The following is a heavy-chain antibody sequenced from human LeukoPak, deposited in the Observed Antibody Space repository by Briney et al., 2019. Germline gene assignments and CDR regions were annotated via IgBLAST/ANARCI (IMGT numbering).Heavy chain of an antibody. CDR2: ISSSSTYV. D-gene: IGHD1-26*01. J-gene: IGHJ3*02. Sequence: PGGSLRLSCAASGFMFSSYSINWVRQAPGKGLEWVSSISSSSTYVYYADSVKGRFTISRDNAKNSLSPQMNSLRAEDTAVYYCARDRRSGSYYIDAFDIWGQGTMVTVSS. V-gene: IGHV3-21*01. CDR1: GFMFSSYS. CDR3: ARDRRSGSYYIDAFDI.